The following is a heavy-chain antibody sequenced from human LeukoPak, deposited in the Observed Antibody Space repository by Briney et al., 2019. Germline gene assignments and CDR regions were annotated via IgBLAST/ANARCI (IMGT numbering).Heavy chain of an antibody. Sequence: PSETLSLTCTVSGGSVSSGSYYCSWIRQPPGKGLEWIGYIYYSGSTNYNPSLKSRVTISVDTSKNQFSLKLSSVTAADTAVYYCARDGAQSWNYVSYYYGMDVWGQGTTVTVSS. CDR2: IYYSGST. D-gene: IGHD1-7*01. V-gene: IGHV4-61*01. CDR1: GGSVSSGSYY. J-gene: IGHJ6*02. CDR3: ARDGAQSWNYVSYYYGMDV.